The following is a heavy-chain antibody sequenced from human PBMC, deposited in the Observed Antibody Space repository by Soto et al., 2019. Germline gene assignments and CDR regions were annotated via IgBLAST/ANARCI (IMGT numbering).Heavy chain of an antibody. CDR2: ISAYNGNT. D-gene: IGHD2-2*01. CDR3: ASEYCSSTSCADYYYYYGMDV. V-gene: IGHV1-18*04. J-gene: IGHJ6*02. CDR1: GYTFTSYG. Sequence: ASLKVSCKASGYTFTSYGISWVRQAPGQGLEWMGWISAYNGNTNYAQKLQGRVTMTTDTSTSTAYMELRSLRSDDTAVYYCASEYCSSTSCADYYYYYGMDVWGQGTTVTVSS.